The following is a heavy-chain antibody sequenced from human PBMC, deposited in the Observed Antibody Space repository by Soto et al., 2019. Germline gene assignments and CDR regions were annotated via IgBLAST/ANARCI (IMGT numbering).Heavy chain of an antibody. CDR3: ARDGGRHSGGIAY. D-gene: IGHD1-26*01. Sequence: QVQLVQSGAEVKKPGSSVKVSCKASGGTFSSYSINWVRQAPGQGLEWMGEIIPIFGTANYAKKFQGRVTISADESTSTAYMKLTSVRSEDTAVYYCARDGGRHSGGIAYWGQGTLVTVSS. J-gene: IGHJ4*02. V-gene: IGHV1-69*01. CDR2: IIPIFGTA. CDR1: GGTFSSYS.